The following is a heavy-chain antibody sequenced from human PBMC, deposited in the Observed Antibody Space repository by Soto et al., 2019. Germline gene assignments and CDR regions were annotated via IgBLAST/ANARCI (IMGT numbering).Heavy chain of an antibody. CDR3: ARVCGGDCHNGMDV. Sequence: QVQLQESGPGLVKPSHTLSLTCTVSVGSISSGGYYWSWIRQHPGKGLEWIGYIYYSGSTYYNPSLKSLVNISVDTSKNQSSLKLSSVTAADTAVYYCARVCGGDCHNGMDVWGQGTTVTVSS. V-gene: IGHV4-31*01. CDR1: VGSISSGGYY. D-gene: IGHD2-21*02. J-gene: IGHJ6*02. CDR2: IYYSGST.